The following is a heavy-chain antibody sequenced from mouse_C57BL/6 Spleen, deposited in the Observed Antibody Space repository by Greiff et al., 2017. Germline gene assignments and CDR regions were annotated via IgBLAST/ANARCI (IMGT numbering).Heavy chain of an antibody. J-gene: IGHJ2*01. CDR3: ARYAGRGYFDY. CDR2: IRNKANGYTT. CDR1: GFTFTDYY. Sequence: EVQGVESGGGLVQPGGSLSLSCAASGFTFTDYYMSWVRQPPGKALEWLGFIRNKANGYTTEYSASVKGRFTISRDNSQRILYLQMNARRAEDSATYYCARYAGRGYFDYWGQGTTLTVSS. V-gene: IGHV7-3*01.